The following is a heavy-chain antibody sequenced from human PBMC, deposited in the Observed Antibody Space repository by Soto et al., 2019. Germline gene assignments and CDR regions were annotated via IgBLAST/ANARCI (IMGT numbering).Heavy chain of an antibody. V-gene: IGHV3-23*01. CDR3: ARGRTGLQDYFDY. Sequence: PGVSLRLSCAASGFTFSSYAMSWVRQAPGKGLEWVSAISGSGGSTYYADSVKGRFTVSRDNSKNTLYLQMNSLRAEDTAFYYCARGRTGLQDYFDYWGQGTQVIASS. CDR1: GFTFSSYA. CDR2: ISGSGGST. D-gene: IGHD1-1*01. J-gene: IGHJ4*02.